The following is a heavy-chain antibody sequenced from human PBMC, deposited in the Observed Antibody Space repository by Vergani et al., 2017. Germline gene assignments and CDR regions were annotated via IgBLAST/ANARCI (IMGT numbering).Heavy chain of an antibody. D-gene: IGHD2-15*01. J-gene: IGHJ4*02. CDR3: ARDIQGLGIWDY. Sequence: QVQLQGSGPGLVTPSETLSLTCTVSGGSLSSYYRSWIRQPPGKGLDWVGYIYYSGSTNYNPSLKSRVTISVNTSKNQFSLKLSSVTAADTAVYYCARDIQGLGIWDYWGQGTLVTVSS. V-gene: IGHV4-59*01. CDR1: GGSLSSYY. CDR2: IYYSGST.